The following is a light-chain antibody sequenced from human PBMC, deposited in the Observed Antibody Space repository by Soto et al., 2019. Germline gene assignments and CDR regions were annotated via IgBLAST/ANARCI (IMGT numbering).Light chain of an antibody. Sequence: QSVLTQPPSASGTPGQRVTISCSGSSSNIGSNYVYWYQQLPGTAPKLLIDRNNQRPSGVPDRFAGSKSGTSASLAISGLRSEDEADYYCAAWDDSRRVVFGGGTKLTVL. CDR3: AAWDDSRRVV. CDR2: RNN. V-gene: IGLV1-47*01. CDR1: SSNIGSNY. J-gene: IGLJ2*01.